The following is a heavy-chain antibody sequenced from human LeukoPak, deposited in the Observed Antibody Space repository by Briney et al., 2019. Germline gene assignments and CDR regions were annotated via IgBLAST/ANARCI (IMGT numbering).Heavy chain of an antibody. CDR1: GYTFTSDY. CDR3: AREIPYCSSTSCPFGS. V-gene: IGHV1-46*01. Sequence: ASVTVSCKASGYTFTSDYMHWVRQAPGQGLEWMGIINPSGGSTRYAQRFQGRVTMTRDTSTSTVYMELSSLRSEDTAVYYCAREIPYCSSTSCPFGSWGQGTLVTVSS. J-gene: IGHJ5*02. D-gene: IGHD2-2*01. CDR2: INPSGGST.